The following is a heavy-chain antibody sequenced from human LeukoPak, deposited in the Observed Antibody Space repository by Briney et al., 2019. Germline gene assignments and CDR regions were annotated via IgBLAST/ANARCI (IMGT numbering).Heavy chain of an antibody. CDR2: ISSSSSTI. CDR1: GFTFSSYS. J-gene: IGHJ4*02. D-gene: IGHD6-13*01. V-gene: IGHV3-48*04. CDR3: AREPIAAADNFDY. Sequence: PGGSLRLSCAASGFTFSSYSMNWVRQAPGKGLEWVSYISSSSSTIYYADSVKGRFTISRDNAKNSLYLQMNSLRAEDTAVYYCAREPIAAADNFDYWGQGTQVTVSS.